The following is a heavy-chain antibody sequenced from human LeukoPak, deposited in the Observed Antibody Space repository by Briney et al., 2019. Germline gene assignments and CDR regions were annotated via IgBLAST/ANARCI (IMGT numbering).Heavy chain of an antibody. Sequence: GGSLRLSCAASGFTFSSYAMHWVRQAPGKGLEWVAVISYDGSNKYYADSVKGRFTISRDNSKNTLYLQMNSLRAEDTAVYYCARATNYSSSSTWGQGTLVTVSP. D-gene: IGHD6-6*01. CDR1: GFTFSSYA. J-gene: IGHJ4*02. CDR2: ISYDGSNK. CDR3: ARATNYSSSST. V-gene: IGHV3-30-3*01.